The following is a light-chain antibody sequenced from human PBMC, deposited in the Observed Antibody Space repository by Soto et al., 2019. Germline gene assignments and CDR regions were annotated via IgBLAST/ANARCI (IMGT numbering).Light chain of an antibody. CDR2: GAS. CDR1: QSISDT. CDR3: QEYNDNSYT. V-gene: IGKV3-15*01. J-gene: IGKJ2*01. Sequence: EIVMTQSPATLSVSPGGRATLSCRASQSISDTLAWYQQKPGQAPRLLIHGASTRATGFPARFSGSGSGTDFTLTISSLQSEDFATYYCQEYNDNSYTFGQGTKLEI.